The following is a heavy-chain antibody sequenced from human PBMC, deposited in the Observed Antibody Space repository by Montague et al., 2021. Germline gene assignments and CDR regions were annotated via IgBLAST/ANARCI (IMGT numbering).Heavy chain of an antibody. V-gene: IGHV3-74*01. CDR3: VRDRPTAWFDS. Sequence: SLRLSCAASGFSFSRLWMHWVRQAPGKGLVWVSQITGDGSDTNYADSVKGRFTISRDNAKSTLYLQMNSLRDEDTAVYYCVRDRPTAWFDSWGQGTLVTVSS. D-gene: IGHD5-18*01. CDR1: GFSFSRLW. CDR2: ITGDGSDT. J-gene: IGHJ5*01.